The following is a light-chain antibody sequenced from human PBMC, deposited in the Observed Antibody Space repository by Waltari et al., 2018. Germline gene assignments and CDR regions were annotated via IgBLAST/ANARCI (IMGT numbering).Light chain of an antibody. CDR3: QQYDNLPPYT. CDR2: DAS. V-gene: IGKV1-33*01. Sequence: DIQMTQSPSSLSAYVGHRGHITCQASQDISKYLNWYQQKPGKAPKVLIYDASNLETGVPSRFSGSGSGTHFTFTISSLQPEDIATYYCQQYDNLPPYTFGQGTKLEIK. J-gene: IGKJ2*01. CDR1: QDISKY.